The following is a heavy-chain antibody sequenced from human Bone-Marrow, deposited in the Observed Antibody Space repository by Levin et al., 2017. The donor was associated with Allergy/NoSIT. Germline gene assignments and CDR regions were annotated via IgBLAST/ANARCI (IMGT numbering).Heavy chain of an antibody. CDR2: ISPDGSSA. J-gene: IGHJ6*02. V-gene: IGHV3-74*01. CDR3: VRNREYSSGCYGLADYHHGMDV. Sequence: GGSLRLSCVASGFDFTGDWMHWVRQVPGKGLVWVSRISPDGSSAKYADSVEGRFSISRDNAKNMVYLQMHSLRAEDTAVYYCVRNREYSSGCYGLADYHHGMDVWGQGTTVTVSS. D-gene: IGHD6-19*01. CDR1: GFDFTGDW.